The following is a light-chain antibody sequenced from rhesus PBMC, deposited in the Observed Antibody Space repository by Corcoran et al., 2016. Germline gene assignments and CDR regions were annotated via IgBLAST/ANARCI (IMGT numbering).Light chain of an antibody. V-gene: IGKV3-24*04. Sequence: EIVMTQSPATLALSPGERATLSCRASQSVSSYLAWYQQKPGQAPRLLLYGTSSRATGIPDRFSGSGSGTEFTLTISSLEPEDVGVYFCLQSSNWPQYSFGQGTKVEIK. CDR1: QSVSSY. CDR2: GTS. CDR3: LQSSNWPQYS. J-gene: IGKJ2*01.